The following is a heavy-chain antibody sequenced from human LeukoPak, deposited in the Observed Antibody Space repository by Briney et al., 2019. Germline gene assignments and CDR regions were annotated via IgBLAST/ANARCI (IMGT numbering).Heavy chain of an antibody. CDR2: IYYSGST. CDR1: GGSISSSSYY. J-gene: IGHJ6*03. Sequence: SETLSLTCTVSGGSISSSSYYWGWIRQPPGKGLEWIGYIYYSGSTYYNPSLKSRVTISVDTSKNQFSLKLSSVTAADTAVYYCARARGYCSSTSCFLNYYYYYYMDVWGKGTTVTVSS. CDR3: ARARGYCSSTSCFLNYYYYYYMDV. D-gene: IGHD2-2*01. V-gene: IGHV4-30-4*08.